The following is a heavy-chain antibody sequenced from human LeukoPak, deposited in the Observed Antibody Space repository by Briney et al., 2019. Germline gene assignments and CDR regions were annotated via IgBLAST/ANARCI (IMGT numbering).Heavy chain of an antibody. Sequence: GGSLRLSCAASGFTFSSYRMSWVRQAPGKGLEWVANIKQDGSEKYYVDSVKGRFTISRDNAKNSLYLQMNSLRAEDTAVYYCARARPNWFDPWGQGTLVTVSS. CDR1: GFTFSSYR. V-gene: IGHV3-7*01. CDR3: ARARPNWFDP. CDR2: IKQDGSEK. J-gene: IGHJ5*02.